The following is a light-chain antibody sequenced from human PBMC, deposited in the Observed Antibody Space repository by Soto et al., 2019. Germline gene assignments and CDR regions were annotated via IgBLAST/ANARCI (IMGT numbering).Light chain of an antibody. V-gene: IGLV2-23*01. CDR3: CSYAGSSTVV. CDR1: SSDVGGYNL. J-gene: IGLJ2*01. Sequence: QSVLTQPASVSGSPGQSITISCTGTSSDVGGYNLVSWYQQHPGKAPKLTIYEGSKRPSGVSNRCSGSKSGNTASLTISGLQAEAEAYYYCCSYAGSSTVVFGGGTKLTVL. CDR2: EGS.